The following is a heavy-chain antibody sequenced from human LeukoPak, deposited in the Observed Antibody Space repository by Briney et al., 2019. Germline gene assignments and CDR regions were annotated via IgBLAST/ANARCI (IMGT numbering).Heavy chain of an antibody. J-gene: IGHJ4*02. CDR2: ISGTSIST. Sequence: GGSLRLSCAASGFTFSDHYMSWIRQAPGKGLEWLSYISGTSISTYHADSVKGRFTISRDNAKNSLYLQMNSLSAEDTAVYFCARDNYESSGPQNFWGQGTLVTVSS. V-gene: IGHV3-11*05. D-gene: IGHD3-22*01. CDR3: ARDNYESSGPQNF. CDR1: GFTFSDHY.